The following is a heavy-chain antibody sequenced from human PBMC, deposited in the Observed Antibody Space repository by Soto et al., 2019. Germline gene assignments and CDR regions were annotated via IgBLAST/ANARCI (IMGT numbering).Heavy chain of an antibody. CDR3: AGQGDRSYSCTY. CDR2: IHHSGTT. D-gene: IGHD2-15*01. Sequence: QVQLQEWGPGLVKSSGPQSLTCAVSSGSISNSSWYSWARQPPGKGLEWFGEIHHSGTTYCNPALESRLSKSRDAPRNQFSLTLSSGPAEDTDVYYCAGQGDRSYSCTYWVQGTLVTGSS. J-gene: IGHJ4*02. CDR1: SGSISNSSW. V-gene: IGHV4-4*02.